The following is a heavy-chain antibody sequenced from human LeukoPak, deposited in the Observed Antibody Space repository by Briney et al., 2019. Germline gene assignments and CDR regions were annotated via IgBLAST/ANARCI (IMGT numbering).Heavy chain of an antibody. CDR1: GGSISSYY. Sequence: SETLSLTCTVSGGSISSYYWSWIRQPPGKGLEWIGYIYYSGSTNYNPSLKSRVTISVDTSKNQFSLKLSSVTAADTAVYYCARGRYCSADICTGGDSFDLRGQGTMVSVSS. D-gene: IGHD2-15*01. V-gene: IGHV4-59*01. J-gene: IGHJ3*01. CDR3: ARGRYCSADICTGGDSFDL. CDR2: IYYSGST.